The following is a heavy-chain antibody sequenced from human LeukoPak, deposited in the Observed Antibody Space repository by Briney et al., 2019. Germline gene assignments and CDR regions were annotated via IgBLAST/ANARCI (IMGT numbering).Heavy chain of an antibody. CDR1: GYTFTGYY. J-gene: IGHJ4*02. Sequence: ASVKVSCKASGYTFTGYYMHWVRQAPGQGLEWMGWINPNSGGTNYAQKFQGRVTMTRDTSISTAYMELSRLRSEDTAVYYCARSPVGVRKKHDFWGQGTLVIVSS. V-gene: IGHV1-2*02. CDR3: ARSPVGVRKKHDF. CDR2: INPNSGGT. D-gene: IGHD3-10*01.